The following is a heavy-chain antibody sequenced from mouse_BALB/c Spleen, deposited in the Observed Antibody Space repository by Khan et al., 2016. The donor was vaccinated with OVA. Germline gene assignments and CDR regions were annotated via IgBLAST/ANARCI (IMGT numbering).Heavy chain of an antibody. CDR1: GFTFSTYA. D-gene: IGHD2-1*01. CDR2: VNSDGDYT. Sequence: EVQRVESGGGLVKPGGSLKLSCAASGFTFSTYAMSWVRQTPERRLEWVATVNSDGDYTFYPDNVTGRFTISRDKAKNTLYLQMSSLRSEDTAMYYCARSAYGNFAYWGQGTLVTVSA. CDR3: ARSAYGNFAY. J-gene: IGHJ3*01. V-gene: IGHV5-9-3*01.